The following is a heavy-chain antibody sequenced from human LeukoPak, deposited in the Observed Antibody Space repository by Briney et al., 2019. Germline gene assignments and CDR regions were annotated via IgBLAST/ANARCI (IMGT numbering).Heavy chain of an antibody. D-gene: IGHD4-11*01. Sequence: SVTVSCKASGGTFSTYAITWVRQAPGQGLEWMGRIIPILGIADYAQKFQGRVTITADKSTSTAYMELSRLRSENTAVYYCARDPTTITTHYYYGMDVWGQGTTVSVSS. V-gene: IGHV1-69*04. J-gene: IGHJ6*01. CDR1: GGTFSTYA. CDR2: IIPILGIA. CDR3: ARDPTTITTHYYYGMDV.